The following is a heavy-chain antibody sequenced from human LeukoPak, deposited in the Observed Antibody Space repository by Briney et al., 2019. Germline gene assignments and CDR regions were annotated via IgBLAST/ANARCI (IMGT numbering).Heavy chain of an antibody. V-gene: IGHV4-59*08. D-gene: IGHD4/OR15-4a*01. CDR3: ARGRLWTWDY. J-gene: IGHJ4*02. Sequence: SETLSLTCTVSGGSISSYYWSWIRQPPGKGLQWIGYVYYSGSTNYNPSLKSRVTMSIDASRNQFSLKLSSVTAADTAVYYCARGRLWTWDYWGQGTLVTVSS. CDR2: VYYSGST. CDR1: GGSISSYY.